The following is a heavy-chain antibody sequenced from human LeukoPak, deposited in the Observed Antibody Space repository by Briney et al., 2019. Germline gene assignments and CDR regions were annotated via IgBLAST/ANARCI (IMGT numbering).Heavy chain of an antibody. J-gene: IGHJ4*02. CDR3: ARGRPHGNDY. CDR2: ISSTGAGT. V-gene: IGHV3-23*01. CDR1: GFTFDSYA. D-gene: IGHD4-23*01. Sequence: GGSLRLSCAASGFTFDSYAMSWIRQAPGKGLEWVSAISSTGAGTYYADSVKGRFSISRDDAKNTLYLQMNSLRVEDTPVYYCARGRPHGNDYWGQGTLVTVSS.